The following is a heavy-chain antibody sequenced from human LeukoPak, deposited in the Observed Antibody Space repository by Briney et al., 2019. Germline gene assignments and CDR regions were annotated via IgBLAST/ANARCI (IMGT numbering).Heavy chain of an antibody. D-gene: IGHD1-14*01. CDR2: IYYSGST. CDR1: GGSISSSSYY. Sequence: SETLSLTCTVSGGSISSSSYYWGWIRQPPGKGLEWIGSIYYSGSTNYNPSLKSRVTISVDTSKNQFSLKLSSVTAADTAVYYCASVNRGLLWGQGTLVTVSS. V-gene: IGHV4-39*07. J-gene: IGHJ4*02. CDR3: ASVNRGLL.